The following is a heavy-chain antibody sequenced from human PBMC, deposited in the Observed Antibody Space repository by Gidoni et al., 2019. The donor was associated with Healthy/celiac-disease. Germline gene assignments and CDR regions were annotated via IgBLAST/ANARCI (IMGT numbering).Heavy chain of an antibody. V-gene: IGHV1-69*02. J-gene: IGHJ5*02. D-gene: IGHD3-10*01. CDR2: IIPILGIA. Sequence: QVQLLQSGAEVKKPGSSVKLYCKPSGGTFSSYTISWVRQSPGQELEWMGRIIPILGIANYAQKFKGIVKITEDKSTSKAYMEMSSLRSEDTAVYYCARAELADNNWFDPWGQGTLVTVSS. CDR3: ARAELADNNWFDP. CDR1: GGTFSSYT.